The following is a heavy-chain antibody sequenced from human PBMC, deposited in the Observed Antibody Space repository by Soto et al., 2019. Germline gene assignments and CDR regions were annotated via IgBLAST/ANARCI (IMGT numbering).Heavy chain of an antibody. CDR3: ARVTVVVAATFLYYYYGMDV. CDR1: GGSFSGYY. D-gene: IGHD2-15*01. J-gene: IGHJ6*02. CDR2: INHSGST. Sequence: SETLSLTCAVYGGSFSGYYWSWIRQPPGKGLEWIGEINHSGSTNYNPSLKSRVTISVDTSKNQFSLKLSSVTAAGTAVYYCARVTVVVAATFLYYYYGMDVWGQGTTVTVSS. V-gene: IGHV4-34*01.